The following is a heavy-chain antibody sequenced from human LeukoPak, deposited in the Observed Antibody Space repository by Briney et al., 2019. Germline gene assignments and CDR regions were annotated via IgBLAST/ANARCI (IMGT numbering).Heavy chain of an antibody. CDR3: VRESRPGGTMGLYHNLDY. CDR1: GFTFDDYA. J-gene: IGHJ4*02. Sequence: GGSLRLSCAASGFTFDDYAMHWVRQAPGKGLEWVSGITWNSGSVAYADSVKGRFTISRDNTKNLLFLEMNNLRGDDTAIYYCVRESRPGGTMGLYHNLDYWGQGTLVAVSS. CDR2: ITWNSGSV. V-gene: IGHV3-9*01. D-gene: IGHD1-1*01.